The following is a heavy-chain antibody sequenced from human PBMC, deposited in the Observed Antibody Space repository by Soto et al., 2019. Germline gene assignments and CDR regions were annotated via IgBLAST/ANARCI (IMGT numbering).Heavy chain of an antibody. Sequence: GESLKISCEGSGYSFTSYCISWVRQMPGKGLEWMGRIDPSDSYTNYSPSFQGHVTISADKSSSTAYLQWSSLKASDTAMYYCARLDYYDSSGYYTSDYWGQGTLVTVSS. J-gene: IGHJ4*02. V-gene: IGHV5-10-1*01. CDR2: IDPSDSYT. CDR3: ARLDYYDSSGYYTSDY. CDR1: GYSFTSYC. D-gene: IGHD3-22*01.